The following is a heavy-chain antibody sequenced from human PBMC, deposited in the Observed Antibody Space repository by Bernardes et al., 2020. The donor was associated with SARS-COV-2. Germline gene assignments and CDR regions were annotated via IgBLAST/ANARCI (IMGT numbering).Heavy chain of an antibody. CDR3: ASDPDDSSGYYFDY. CDR2: ISWNSGSI. V-gene: IGHV3-9*01. J-gene: IGHJ4*02. Sequence: GGSLRLSCAASGFTFDDYAMHWVRQAPGKGLEWVSGISWNSGSIGYADSVKGRFTISRDNAKNSLYLQMNSLRAEDTALYYCASDPDDSSGYYFDYWVQGTLVTVAS. CDR1: GFTFDDYA. D-gene: IGHD3-22*01.